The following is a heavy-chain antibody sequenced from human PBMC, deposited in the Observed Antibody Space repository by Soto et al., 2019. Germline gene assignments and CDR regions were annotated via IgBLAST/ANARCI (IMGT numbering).Heavy chain of an antibody. CDR1: GFHFSTTG. CDR2: IGPNPSNT. D-gene: IGHD6-13*01. J-gene: IGHJ4*02. CDR3: TTARHCSSDACPSAE. V-gene: IGHV3-23*05. Sequence: EVRLLESGGGLVQPGGSPRLSCAASGFHFSTTGILWVRQPPVAGLEWVSAIGPNPSNTKYTDSVKGRFVISRDNSRNTVFLQMSALRAEDTALYYCTTARHCSSDACPSAEWGQGTLITVSS.